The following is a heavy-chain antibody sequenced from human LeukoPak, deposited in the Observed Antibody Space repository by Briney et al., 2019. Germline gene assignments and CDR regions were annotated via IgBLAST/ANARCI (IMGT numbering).Heavy chain of an antibody. V-gene: IGHV3-33*08. J-gene: IGHJ4*02. CDR3: TRIPSSTSSWYYFDY. Sequence: GGSLRLSCAASGFTFSSYGMHWVRQAPGKGLEWVAVIWYDGSNKYYADSVKGRFTISRDNSKNTLYLQMNSLRAEDTAVYYCTRIPSSTSSWYYFDYWGQGTLVTVSS. CDR2: IWYDGSNK. D-gene: IGHD6-13*01. CDR1: GFTFSSYG.